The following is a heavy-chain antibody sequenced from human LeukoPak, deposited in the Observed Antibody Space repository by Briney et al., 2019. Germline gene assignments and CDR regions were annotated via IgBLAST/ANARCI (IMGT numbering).Heavy chain of an antibody. J-gene: IGHJ4*02. V-gene: IGHV3-23*01. CDR2: ITSRGEST. Sequence: GGSLRLSCAASGFTFSIYAMSGVRQAPGKGLQWVSSITSRGESTWYVDSVKGRFTITRDNSENTLYLQMHSLRAEDTAVYYCARDRPNYYGSDGHYYRRDGDYWGRGTLVSVSS. CDR3: ARDRPNYYGSDGHYYRRDGDY. D-gene: IGHD3-22*01. CDR1: GFTFSIYA.